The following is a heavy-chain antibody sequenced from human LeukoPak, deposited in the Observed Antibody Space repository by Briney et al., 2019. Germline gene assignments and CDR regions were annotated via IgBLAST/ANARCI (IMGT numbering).Heavy chain of an antibody. CDR1: GFTFSVYW. Sequence: PGGSLRLSCAASGFTFSVYWTQWVRQAPGEGRRWVANINYGGSHSYYVDSVKGRFTISRDNAKNSLYLQMNSLTVEDTAVYYCTRGDPDYWGQGTLVTVSS. CDR2: INYGGSHS. CDR3: TRGDPDY. D-gene: IGHD2-21*02. J-gene: IGHJ4*02. V-gene: IGHV3-7*01.